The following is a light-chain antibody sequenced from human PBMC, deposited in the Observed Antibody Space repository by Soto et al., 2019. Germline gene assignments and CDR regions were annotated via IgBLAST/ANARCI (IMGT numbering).Light chain of an antibody. J-gene: IGKJ4*01. V-gene: IGKV1-12*01. CDR2: AAS. CDR3: QQADTFPLT. CDR1: QGISSW. Sequence: DIQMTQSPSSVSASVGDRVTITCRASQGISSWVAWYQQKPGKAPNLLIYAASSLQSGVPARFSGSGSGTEFTLTISSLRPEDFGTYDCQQADTFPLTFGGGTKVKI.